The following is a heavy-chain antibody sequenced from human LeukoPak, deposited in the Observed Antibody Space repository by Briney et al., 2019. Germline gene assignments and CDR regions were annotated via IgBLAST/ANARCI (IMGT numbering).Heavy chain of an antibody. CDR2: ISGSGVST. J-gene: IGHJ4*02. Sequence: GGSLSLSFTASGFPFSTYAMTWVRQAPGKGLEWVSGISGSGVSTYYAASVKGRFTISRDNSNNTLYLQMSSLGAEDTAVYYCAKDWGMGDQLLRIDYWGQGTLVTVSS. D-gene: IGHD2-2*01. CDR3: AKDWGMGDQLLRIDY. CDR1: GFPFSTYA. V-gene: IGHV3-23*01.